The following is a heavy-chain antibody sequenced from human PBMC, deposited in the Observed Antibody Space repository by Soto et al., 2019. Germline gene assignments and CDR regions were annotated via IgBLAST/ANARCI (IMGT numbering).Heavy chain of an antibody. CDR2: ISYDGGNQ. Sequence: LRLSCEASGFTFSSYPMHWVRQAPGKGLEWVTVISYDGGNQYYADSVKGRFTISRDNSKDTLYLQMHSLRSDDTAVYFCARGPITQTSFIDHWGQGTLVTVSS. D-gene: IGHD1-20*01. V-gene: IGHV3-30-3*01. CDR1: GFTFSSYP. CDR3: ARGPITQTSFIDH. J-gene: IGHJ4*02.